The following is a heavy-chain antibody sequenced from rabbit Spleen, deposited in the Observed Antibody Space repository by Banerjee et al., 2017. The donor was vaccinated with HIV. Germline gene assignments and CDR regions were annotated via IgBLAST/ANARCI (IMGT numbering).Heavy chain of an antibody. Sequence: QSLEESGGDLVKPGASLTLTCTASGFSLSHSDWIYWVRQAPGKGLEWIGYIDPIFGTTHYASWAKGRFTISKTSSTTVTLQMTSLTAADTATYFCARRTGTRYFNLWGQGTLVTVS. J-gene: IGHJ4*01. D-gene: IGHD7-1*01. CDR1: GFSLSHSDW. CDR3: ARRTGTRYFNL. CDR2: IDPIFGTT. V-gene: IGHV1S40*01.